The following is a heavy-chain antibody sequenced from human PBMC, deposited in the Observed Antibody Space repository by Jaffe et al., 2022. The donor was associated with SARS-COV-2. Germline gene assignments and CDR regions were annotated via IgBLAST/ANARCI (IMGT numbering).Heavy chain of an antibody. V-gene: IGHV2-5*02. CDR2: IYWDDDK. CDR3: AHSQGVGRGYSGYDHHFDY. CDR1: GFSLSTSGVG. Sequence: QITLKESGPTLVKPTQTLTLTCTFSGFSLSTSGVGVGWIRQPPGKALEWLALIYWDDDKRYSPSLKSRLTITKDTSKNQVVLTMTNMDPVDTAAYYCAHSQGVGRGYSGYDHHFDYWGQGTLVTVSS. J-gene: IGHJ4*02. D-gene: IGHD5-12*01.